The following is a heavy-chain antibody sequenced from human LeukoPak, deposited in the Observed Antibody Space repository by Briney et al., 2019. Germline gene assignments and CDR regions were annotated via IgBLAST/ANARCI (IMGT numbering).Heavy chain of an antibody. Sequence: GESLKISCKGSGYSFTSYWIGWVGQMPGKGLGWLGIFYPGDSDPRTRPSSKAQATIPPHKSITPPYLQWSSLKPSDPAMYYCARSPSLRFFAWLLAYYFDYGGQGPLVTVSS. D-gene: IGHD3-9*01. V-gene: IGHV5-51*01. J-gene: IGHJ4*02. CDR2: FYPGDSDP. CDR3: ARSPSLRFFAWLLAYYFDY. CDR1: GYSFTSYW.